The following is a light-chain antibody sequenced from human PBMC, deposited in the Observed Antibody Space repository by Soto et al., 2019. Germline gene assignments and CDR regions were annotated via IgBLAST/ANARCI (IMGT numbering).Light chain of an antibody. CDR2: EVT. Sequence: QSVLTQPPSASGSPGQSVTISCTGTSSDVGGYNYVSWYQQYPGRAPKLMIYEVTKRPSGVPDRFSGSKSGNTASLTVSGLQAEDEADYYCSSYAASNNFYFEFGGGTQLTVL. J-gene: IGLJ3*02. CDR3: SSYAASNNFYFE. CDR1: SSDVGGYNY. V-gene: IGLV2-8*01.